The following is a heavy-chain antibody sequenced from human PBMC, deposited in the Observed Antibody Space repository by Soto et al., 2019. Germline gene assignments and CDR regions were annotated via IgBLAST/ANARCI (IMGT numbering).Heavy chain of an antibody. J-gene: IGHJ4*02. CDR3: ARDQVGKKWLPGLGYYFDY. V-gene: IGHV1-69*01. D-gene: IGHD6-19*01. Sequence: QVQLVQSGAEVKKPGSSVKVSCKASGGTFSSYAISWVRQAPGQGLEWMGGIIPIFGTANYAQKFQGRVTITADESTSTAYMELSSLRSEDTAVYYCARDQVGKKWLPGLGYYFDYWGQGTLVTVSS. CDR1: GGTFSSYA. CDR2: IIPIFGTA.